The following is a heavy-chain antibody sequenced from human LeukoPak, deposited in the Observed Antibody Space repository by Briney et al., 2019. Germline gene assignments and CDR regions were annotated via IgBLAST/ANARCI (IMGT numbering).Heavy chain of an antibody. Sequence: SETLSLTCTVSGGSISSYYWSWIRQPPGKGLEWIGYIYYGGSTNYNPSLKSRVTISVDTSKNQFSLKLSSVTAADTAVYYCARSTGYYYDSSGYDYWGQGTLVTVSS. CDR1: GGSISSYY. V-gene: IGHV4-59*01. J-gene: IGHJ4*02. CDR2: IYYGGST. CDR3: ARSTGYYYDSSGYDY. D-gene: IGHD3-22*01.